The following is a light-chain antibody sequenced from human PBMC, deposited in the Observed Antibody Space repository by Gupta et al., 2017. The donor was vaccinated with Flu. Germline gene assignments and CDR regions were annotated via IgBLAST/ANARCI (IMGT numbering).Light chain of an antibody. V-gene: IGKV1-39*01. CDR3: QQSYSTPRT. J-gene: IGKJ2*01. CDR1: QSISSY. CDR2: AAS. Sequence: DIQMTQSPSYLSASVGDRVTITCRASQSISSYLNWYQQKPGKAPKLLIYAASSLPSGVPSRFSGSGSGTDFTLTISSLQPEDFATYYCQQSYSTPRTFGQGTKLEIK.